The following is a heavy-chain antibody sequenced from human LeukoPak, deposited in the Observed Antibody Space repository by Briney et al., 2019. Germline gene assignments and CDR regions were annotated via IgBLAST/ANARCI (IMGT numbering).Heavy chain of an antibody. CDR2: IYTSGST. D-gene: IGHD3-10*01. Sequence: SETLSLTCTVSGGSISSYYWSWIRQPAGKGLEWIGRIYTSGSTNYNPSLKSRVTMSVDTSKNQFSLKLSSVTAADTAVYYCATTAPTERITMVRGVIISWGQGTLVTVSS. V-gene: IGHV4-4*07. J-gene: IGHJ4*02. CDR1: GGSISSYY. CDR3: ATTAPTERITMVRGVIIS.